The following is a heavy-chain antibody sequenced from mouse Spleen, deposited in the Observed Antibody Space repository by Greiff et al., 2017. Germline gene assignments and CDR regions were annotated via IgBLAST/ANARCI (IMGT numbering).Heavy chain of an antibody. V-gene: IGHV1-26*01. J-gene: IGHJ3*01. D-gene: IGHD2-4*01. Sequence: VQLQQSGPELVKPGASVKISCKASGYTFTDYYMNWVKQSHGKSLEWIGDINPNNGGTSYNQKFKGKATLTVDKSSSTAYMELRSLTSEDSAVYYCARYCDYDEAWFAYWGQGTLVTVSA. CDR1: GYTFTDYY. CDR2: INPNNGGT. CDR3: ARYCDYDEAWFAY.